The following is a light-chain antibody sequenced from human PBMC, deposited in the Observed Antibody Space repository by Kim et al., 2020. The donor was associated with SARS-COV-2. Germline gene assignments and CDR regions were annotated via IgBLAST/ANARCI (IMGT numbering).Light chain of an antibody. CDR3: QHRT. CDR1: QSIGSW. Sequence: DIQMTQSPSTLSASVGDRVAITCRASQSIGSWLAWYQQKPGRAPKLLIYDASNLEGGVPSRFSGSGSGTEFTLTISGLQPVDFATYYCQHRTFGQGTKVDIK. J-gene: IGKJ1*01. CDR2: DAS. V-gene: IGKV1-5*01.